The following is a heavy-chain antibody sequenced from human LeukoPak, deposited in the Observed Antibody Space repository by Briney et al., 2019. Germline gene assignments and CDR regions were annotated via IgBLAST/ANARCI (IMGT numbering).Heavy chain of an antibody. J-gene: IGHJ4*02. CDR1: GFTFSSSW. Sequence: PGGSLRLSXAASGFTFSSSWMHWVRQAPGKGLVWVSRINSDGSSTNYADSVKGRFTISRDNAQNTLYLQMNSLRAEDTAVYYCAREGRGGYYGFDYWGQGTLVTVSS. D-gene: IGHD3-3*01. CDR2: INSDGSST. V-gene: IGHV3-74*01. CDR3: AREGRGGYYGFDY.